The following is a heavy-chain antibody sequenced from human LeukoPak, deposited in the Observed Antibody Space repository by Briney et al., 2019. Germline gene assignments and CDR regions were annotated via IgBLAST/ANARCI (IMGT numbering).Heavy chain of an antibody. V-gene: IGHV4-30-4*08. CDR2: IYYSGST. D-gene: IGHD6-13*01. J-gene: IGHJ4*02. CDR3: AREGSSWPIDY. CDR1: GGSISSGDYY. Sequence: SQTLSLTCTVSGGSISSGDYYWSWIRQPPGKGLVWIGYIYYSGSTYYNPSLKSRVTISVDTSKNQFSLKLSSVTAADTAVYYCAREGSSWPIDYWGQGTLVTVSS.